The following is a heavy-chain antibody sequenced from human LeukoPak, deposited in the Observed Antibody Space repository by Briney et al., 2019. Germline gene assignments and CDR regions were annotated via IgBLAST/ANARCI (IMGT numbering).Heavy chain of an antibody. CDR3: AKVEHSSSSSDFDY. D-gene: IGHD6-13*01. CDR2: ISAGGGTT. V-gene: IGHV3-23*01. CDR1: GFTFSSYV. J-gene: IGHJ4*02. Sequence: PGGCLRLSCAASGFTFSSYVMSWVRQAPGKGLEWVSSISAGGGTTYYADSVKGRFTISRDSSKNTLYLQMNSLRAEDTAVYYCAKVEHSSSSSDFDYWGQGTLVTVSA.